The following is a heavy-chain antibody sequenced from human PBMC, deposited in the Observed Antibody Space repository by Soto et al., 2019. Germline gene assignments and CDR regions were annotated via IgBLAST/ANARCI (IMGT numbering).Heavy chain of an antibody. CDR1: GYTLTELS. CDR3: ATYYDFWSGYRARYYYGMDV. D-gene: IGHD3-3*01. CDR2: FDPEDGET. V-gene: IGHV1-24*01. J-gene: IGHJ6*02. Sequence: ASVKVSCKVSGYTLTELSMHWVRQAPGKGLEWMGGFDPEDGETIYAQKFQGRVTMTEDTSTDTAYMELSSLRSEDTAVYYCATYYDFWSGYRARYYYGMDVWGQGTTVTVSS.